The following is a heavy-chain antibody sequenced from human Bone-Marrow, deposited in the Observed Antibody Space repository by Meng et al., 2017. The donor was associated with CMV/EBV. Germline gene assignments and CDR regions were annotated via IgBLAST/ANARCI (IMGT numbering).Heavy chain of an antibody. CDR3: ARSPYCGGDCYFLPFDY. D-gene: IGHD2-21*01. CDR1: GGSVSGYY. V-gene: IGHV4-34*01. CDR2: INHSGST. J-gene: IGHJ4*02. Sequence: SDTLSLSCVVYGGSVSGYYWSWIRQPPGKGLEWIGEINHSGSTNYNPSLKSRVTISVDTSKNQFSLKLSSVTAADTAVYYCARSPYCGGDCYFLPFDYWGQGTLVTVSS.